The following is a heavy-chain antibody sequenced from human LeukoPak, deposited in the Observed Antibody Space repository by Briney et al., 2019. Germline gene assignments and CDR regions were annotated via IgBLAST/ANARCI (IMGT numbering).Heavy chain of an antibody. Sequence: PGGSLRLSCAASGFTFSTYSMNWVRQAPGKGLEWVSSISSSSSYIYYTDSVKGRFTISRDNAKNSLYLQMNSLRAEDTAVYYCARDSSTIIDHWGQGTLVTVSS. J-gene: IGHJ4*02. V-gene: IGHV3-21*01. D-gene: IGHD2-2*01. CDR1: GFTFSTYS. CDR3: ARDSSTIIDH. CDR2: ISSSSSYI.